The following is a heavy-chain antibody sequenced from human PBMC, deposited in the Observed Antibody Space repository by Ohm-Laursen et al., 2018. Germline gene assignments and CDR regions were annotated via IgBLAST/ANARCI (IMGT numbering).Heavy chain of an antibody. CDR1: GYTFSSYD. D-gene: IGHD4-23*01. V-gene: IGHV1-8*01. CDR2: MNPNSHNT. Sequence: LVKVSCKVSGYTFSSYDIIWVRQASGQGPEWMGWMNPNSHNTGYARKFRGRVSMTSDSSISTAYMELYSLTSEDTATYYCARAVRYQLLSDPWGQGTLVTVSS. J-gene: IGHJ5*02. CDR3: ARAVRYQLLSDP.